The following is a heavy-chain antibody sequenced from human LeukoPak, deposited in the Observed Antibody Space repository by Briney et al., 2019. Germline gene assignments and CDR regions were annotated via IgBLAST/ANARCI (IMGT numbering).Heavy chain of an antibody. D-gene: IGHD4-17*01. J-gene: IGHJ5*02. CDR1: GGSISSYY. Sequence: PSETLSLTCSVSGGSISSYYWSWLRQPAGKGLEWIGRIYTSGGTNYNPSLKSRVIMSIDTSKNQFSLKLRSVTAADTAVYYCARSGRRGLLGTTVTSMRWFDRWGQGTLVTVSS. CDR3: ARSGRRGLLGTTVTSMRWFDR. CDR2: IYTSGGT. V-gene: IGHV4-4*07.